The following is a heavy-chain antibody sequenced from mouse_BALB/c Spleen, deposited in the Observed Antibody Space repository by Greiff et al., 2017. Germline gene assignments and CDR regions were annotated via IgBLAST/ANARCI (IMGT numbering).Heavy chain of an antibody. J-gene: IGHJ4*01. Sequence: DVMLVESGGGLVKPGGSLKLSCAASGFAFSSYDMSWVRQTPEKRLEWVAYISSGGGSTYYPDTVKGRFTISRDNAKNTLYLQMSSLKSEDTAMYYCARHDSYDAMDYWGQGTSVTVSS. CDR2: ISSGGGST. V-gene: IGHV5-12-1*01. CDR3: ARHDSYDAMDY. CDR1: GFAFSSYD.